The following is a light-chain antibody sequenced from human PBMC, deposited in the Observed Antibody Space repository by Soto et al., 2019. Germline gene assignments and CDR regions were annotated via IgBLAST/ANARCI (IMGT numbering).Light chain of an antibody. CDR1: QSVSSSS. J-gene: IGKJ1*01. Sequence: EGGLTQNPGTLSLSPGERATLSCRASQSVSSSSLAWYQQKPGQAPRLLIYSASRRATGFPGRFSGSGSGTDFTLTISSLQSEDLARYCCPQSNIWLWPSGQ. V-gene: IGKV3-20*01. CDR3: PQSNIWLWP. CDR2: SAS.